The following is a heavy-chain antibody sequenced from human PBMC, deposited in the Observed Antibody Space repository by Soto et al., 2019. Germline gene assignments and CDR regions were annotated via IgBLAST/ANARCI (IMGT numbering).Heavy chain of an antibody. J-gene: IGHJ6*03. D-gene: IGHD3-10*01. Sequence: SVKVSCKASGGTFSSYAISWVRQAPGQGLEWMGGIIPIFGTANYAQKFQGRVTITADKSTSTAYMELSSLRSEDTAVYYCARARGLFSSGRIRCSRPGTRGWCKGTTGTVSS. CDR2: IIPIFGTA. CDR3: ARARGLFSSGRIRCSRPGTRG. CDR1: GGTFSSYA. V-gene: IGHV1-69*06.